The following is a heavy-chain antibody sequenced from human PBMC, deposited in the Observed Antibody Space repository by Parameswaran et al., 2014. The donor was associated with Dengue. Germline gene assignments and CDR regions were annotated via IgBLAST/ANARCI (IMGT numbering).Heavy chain of an antibody. V-gene: IGHV5-51*01. CDR2: IYPGDSDT. Sequence: VRQMPGKGLEWMGIIYPGDSDTRFSPSFQGQVTISADRSISTAYLQWSSLKASDTAIYYCARQAIGFDIWGRGTMVTVSS. J-gene: IGHJ3*02. CDR3: ARQAIGFDI. D-gene: IGHD2-21*01.